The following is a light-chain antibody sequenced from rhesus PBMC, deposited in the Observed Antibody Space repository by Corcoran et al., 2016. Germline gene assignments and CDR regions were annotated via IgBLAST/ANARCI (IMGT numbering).Light chain of an antibody. J-gene: IGKJ4*01. Sequence: DIVMTQTPLSLPVTPGEPASISCRSSQSLLHSNGDTYLFWYLQKPGQSPQLLIYLASNLAFGVPASVNGSGEGTEFTLEISRVEAEDGGVYYWLQSIQLPLTFGGGTKVEIK. V-gene: IGKV2-91*01. CDR1: QSLLHSNGDTY. CDR3: LQSIQLPLT. CDR2: LAS.